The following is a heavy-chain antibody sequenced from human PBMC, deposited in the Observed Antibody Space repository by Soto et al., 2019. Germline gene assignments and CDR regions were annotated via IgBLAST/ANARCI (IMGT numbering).Heavy chain of an antibody. J-gene: IGHJ5*02. Sequence: QLQLQESGPGLVKPSETLSLTCTVSGGSISSSSYYWGWIRQPPGKGLEWIGSIYYSGSTYYNPSLKSRVTRCVDTSKNHFSLELSSVTAADTAVYYCARHRRGGYYYGSGSHNWFDPWGQGTLVTVSS. CDR1: GGSISSSSYY. V-gene: IGHV4-39*01. D-gene: IGHD3-10*01. CDR3: ARHRRGGYYYGSGSHNWFDP. CDR2: IYYSGST.